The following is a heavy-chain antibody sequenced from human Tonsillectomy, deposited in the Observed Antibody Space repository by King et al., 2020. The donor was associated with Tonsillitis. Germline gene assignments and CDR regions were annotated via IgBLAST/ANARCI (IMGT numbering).Heavy chain of an antibody. D-gene: IGHD6-13*01. V-gene: IGHV3-66*01. CDR3: ASVSSSWYSDY. CDR1: GFTVSSNY. J-gene: IGHJ4*02. Sequence: VQLVESGGGLVEPGGSLRLSCAASGFTVSSNYMSWVRQATGRGLEWVSVIYSGGSTYYAESVKGRFTIPRDNSKNTLYLRMNSLRAVDTAVCYCASVSSSWYSDYSGPGALVTVSS. CDR2: IYSGGST.